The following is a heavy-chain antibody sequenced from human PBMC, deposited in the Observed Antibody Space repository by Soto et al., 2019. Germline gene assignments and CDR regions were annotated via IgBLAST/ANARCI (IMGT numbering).Heavy chain of an antibody. V-gene: IGHV4-59*01. J-gene: IGHJ4*02. CDR3: ARAESITGTSFDY. CDR1: GGSISTNH. D-gene: IGHD1-20*01. CDR2: FYYSTDT. Sequence: SETLSLTCTVSGGSISTNHWSWIRQPPGKGLEWIAYFYYSTDTNYNPSLKSRVTISVDTSKNQFSLKLSSVTAADTAVYYCARAESITGTSFDYWGQGTLVTVSS.